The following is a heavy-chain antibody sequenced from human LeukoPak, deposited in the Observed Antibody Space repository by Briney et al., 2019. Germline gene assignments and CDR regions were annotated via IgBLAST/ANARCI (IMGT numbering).Heavy chain of an antibody. CDR2: IYYSGST. V-gene: IGHV4-59*01. D-gene: IGHD3-22*01. CDR1: GGSISSYY. Sequence: PSETLSLTCTVSGGSISSYYWSWIRQPPGEGLEWIGYIYYSGSTNYNPSLKSRVTISVDTSKNQFSLKLSTVTAADTAVCYCARETSSGYIFDYWGQGTLVTVSS. J-gene: IGHJ4*02. CDR3: ARETSSGYIFDY.